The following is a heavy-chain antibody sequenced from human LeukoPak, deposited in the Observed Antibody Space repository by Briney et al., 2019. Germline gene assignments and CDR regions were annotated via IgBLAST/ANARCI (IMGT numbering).Heavy chain of an antibody. D-gene: IGHD3-22*01. V-gene: IGHV4-39*07. CDR2: IYYSGST. J-gene: IGHJ3*02. CDR3: AGDLTQYDSSGSYYHGAFDI. Sequence: PSETLSLTCTVSGGSISSSSYYWGWIRQPPGKGLEWIGSIYYSGSTYYNSSLKSRVTISVDTSKNQFSLRLSSVTAADTAVYYCAGDLTQYDSSGSYYHGAFDIWGQGTMVTVSS. CDR1: GGSISSSSYY.